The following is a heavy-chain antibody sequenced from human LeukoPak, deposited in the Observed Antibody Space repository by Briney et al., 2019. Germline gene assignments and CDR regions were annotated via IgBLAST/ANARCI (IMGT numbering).Heavy chain of an antibody. CDR1: GGSISSHY. V-gene: IGHV4-59*11. CDR2: XXXXGST. CDR3: ASDMGQYYDSSGYYSWYFDL. D-gene: IGHD3-22*01. Sequence: SETLSLTCTFSGGSISSHYWSWXRQPPGKGLXXXXXXXXXGSTNYNPSLRSRGTISLDTSKNQFSLKVNTVTAADTAVYYCASDMGQYYDSSGYYSWYFDLWGRGTLVTVSS. J-gene: IGHJ2*01.